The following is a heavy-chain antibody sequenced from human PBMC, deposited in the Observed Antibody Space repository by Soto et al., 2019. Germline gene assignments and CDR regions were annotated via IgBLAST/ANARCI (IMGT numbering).Heavy chain of an antibody. J-gene: IGHJ4*02. CDR2: IVVGSGKT. V-gene: IGHV1-58*01. CDR1: GFTFTSSA. D-gene: IGHD3-10*01. CDR3: AADSVSSYFDY. Sequence: ASVKVSCKASGFTFTSSAVQWVRQARGQRLEWKEWIVVGSGKTNYAQKIKEKVTITRDMSTSTAKMKLSSLKSEDTAVYYCAADSVSSYFDYWGQGTLVTVSS.